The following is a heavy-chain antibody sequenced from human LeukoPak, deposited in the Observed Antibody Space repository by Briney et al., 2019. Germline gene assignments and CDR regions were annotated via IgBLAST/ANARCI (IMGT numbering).Heavy chain of an antibody. CDR2: INHSAYT. D-gene: IGHD4-11*01. Sequence: SETLCLTCSVSGVSFTGYYWSWIRQSPQKGLEWIGGINHSAYTNYNPSLKSRVTISLDTSKTQFSLKLLSATAADTAVYYCARGRDDYTDYNWFEPWGQGTLVTVSS. V-gene: IGHV4-34*01. J-gene: IGHJ5*02. CDR1: GVSFTGYY. CDR3: ARGRDDYTDYNWFEP.